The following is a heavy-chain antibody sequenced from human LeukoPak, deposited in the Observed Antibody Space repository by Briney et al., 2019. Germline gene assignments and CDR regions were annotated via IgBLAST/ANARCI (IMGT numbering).Heavy chain of an antibody. CDR2: INSGGTVT. Sequence: PGGSLRLSCAASGFTVIDFLMHWLRQAPGRGLVWVSRINSGGTVTNYADSVKGRLTISRDNAKNTLYLQMNSLRAEDTAVYYCARGGYHAYYLDYWDQGSLVTVSS. J-gene: IGHJ4*02. V-gene: IGHV3-74*01. CDR3: ARGGYHAYYLDY. D-gene: IGHD5-18*01. CDR1: GFTVIDFL.